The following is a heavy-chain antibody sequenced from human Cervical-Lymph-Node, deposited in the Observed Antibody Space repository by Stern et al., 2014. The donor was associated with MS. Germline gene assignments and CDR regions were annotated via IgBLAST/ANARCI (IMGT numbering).Heavy chain of an antibody. CDR1: GFTFDNYP. CDR2: ISYAGSSE. D-gene: IGHD6-19*01. CDR3: ARGGRGSGLDY. J-gene: IGHJ4*02. Sequence: VQLVQSGGGVVQPGRSLRLSCAASGFTFDNYPMHWVRQPPGNGLEWVTFISYAGSSEDYADSVQGRFTISRDNSKNTLYLQLNSLRAEDTAVYYCARGGRGSGLDYWGQGTLVTISS. V-gene: IGHV3-30-3*01.